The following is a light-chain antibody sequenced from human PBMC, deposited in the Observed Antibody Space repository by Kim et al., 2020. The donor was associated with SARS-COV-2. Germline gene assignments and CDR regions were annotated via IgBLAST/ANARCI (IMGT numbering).Light chain of an antibody. J-gene: IGKJ1*01. V-gene: IGKV1-27*01. Sequence: DIQMTQSPSSLSASVGDRVTITCRASQDISNYLAWYQQKPGKVPKLLIYAASTLQSGVSSRFGGTGSGTDFTLTISSLQPEDVATYYCQKYYSDPLFGQGTKVEIK. CDR1: QDISNY. CDR3: QKYYSDPL. CDR2: AAS.